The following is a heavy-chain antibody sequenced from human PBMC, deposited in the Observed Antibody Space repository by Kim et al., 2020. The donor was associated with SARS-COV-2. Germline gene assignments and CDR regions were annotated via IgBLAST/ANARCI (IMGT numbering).Heavy chain of an antibody. D-gene: IGHD3-22*01. J-gene: IGHJ4*02. V-gene: IGHV1-46*01. CDR3: ARIHPHSSGYPYFDY. Sequence: QKFQGRVTMTRDTSTSTVYMELSSLRSEDTAVYYCARIHPHSSGYPYFDYWGQGTLVTVSS.